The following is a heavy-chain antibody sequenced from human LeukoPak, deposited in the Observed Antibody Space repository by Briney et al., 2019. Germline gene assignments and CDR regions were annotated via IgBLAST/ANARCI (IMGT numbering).Heavy chain of an antibody. V-gene: IGHV3-30*03. CDR2: ISYDGSNK. Sequence: GGSLRLSCAASGFTFNSYGMHWVRQAPGKGLEWVAVISYDGSNKYYADSVKGRFTISRDNSKNMLYLQMNSLRAGDTAVYYCARGITIFGVVIGGFDYWGQGTLVTVSS. CDR3: ARGITIFGVVIGGFDY. D-gene: IGHD3-3*01. J-gene: IGHJ4*02. CDR1: GFTFNSYG.